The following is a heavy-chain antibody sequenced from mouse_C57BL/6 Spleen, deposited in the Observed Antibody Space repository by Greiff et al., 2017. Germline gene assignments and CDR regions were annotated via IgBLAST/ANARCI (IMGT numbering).Heavy chain of an antibody. CDR1: GYTFTSYW. J-gene: IGHJ4*01. D-gene: IGHD2-4*01. CDR3: SRALYDYGYAMDY. Sequence: VQLQQPGAELVKPGASVKLSCKASGYTFTSYWMHWVKRRPGQGLEWIGMIHPNSGSTNYNEKFKSKATLTVDKSSSTAYMQLNSLTSEDSAVYYWSRALYDYGYAMDYWGQGTSLTVSS. CDR2: IHPNSGST. V-gene: IGHV1-64*01.